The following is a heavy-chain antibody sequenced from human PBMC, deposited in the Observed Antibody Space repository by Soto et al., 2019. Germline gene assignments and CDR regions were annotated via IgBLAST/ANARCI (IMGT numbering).Heavy chain of an antibody. D-gene: IGHD3-16*01. V-gene: IGHV4-59*01. Sequence: QVQLQESGPGLVKPSETLSLTCSVSGGSISTYYWSWIRQAPGKRLEWLGYIFHSGATNYNPSLESRVTISVDTSKSRLSLRLTSVTAADTGVYYCARALMGSFDAFDIWGQGTTVTVSS. J-gene: IGHJ3*02. CDR2: IFHSGAT. CDR3: ARALMGSFDAFDI. CDR1: GGSISTYY.